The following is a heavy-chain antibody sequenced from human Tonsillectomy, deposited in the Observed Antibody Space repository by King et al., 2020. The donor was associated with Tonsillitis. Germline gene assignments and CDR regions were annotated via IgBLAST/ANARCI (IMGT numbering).Heavy chain of an antibody. Sequence: VQLVESGGGVVQPGRSLRLSCAASGFTFSSYAMHWVRQAPGKGLEWVAVISYDGSNKYYADSVKGRFTISRDNSKNTLYLQMNSLRAEDTAVYYCARDSEQWLLYFDYWGQGTLVTVSS. V-gene: IGHV3-30*04. CDR1: GFTFSSYA. CDR3: ARDSEQWLLYFDY. D-gene: IGHD6-19*01. CDR2: ISYDGSNK. J-gene: IGHJ4*02.